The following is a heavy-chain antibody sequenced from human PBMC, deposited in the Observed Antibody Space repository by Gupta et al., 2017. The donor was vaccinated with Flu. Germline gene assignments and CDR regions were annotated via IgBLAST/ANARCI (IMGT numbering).Heavy chain of an antibody. Sequence: EVQLLESGGGLVQPGGSLRLSCAASGFTFSSYAMSWVRQAPGKGLEWVSAISGSGGSTYYADSVKGRFTISRDNSKNTLYLQMNSLRAEDTAVYYCAKGYSTIVVVPAALDYWGQGTLVTVS. V-gene: IGHV3-23*01. CDR3: AKGYSTIVVVPAALDY. CDR2: ISGSGGST. D-gene: IGHD2-2*01. J-gene: IGHJ4*02. CDR1: GFTFSSYA.